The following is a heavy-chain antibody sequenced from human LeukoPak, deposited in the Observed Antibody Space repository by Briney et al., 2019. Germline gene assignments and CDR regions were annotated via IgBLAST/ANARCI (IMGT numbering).Heavy chain of an antibody. CDR1: GGTFSSYA. CDR2: IIPIFGTA. CDR3: ATDPGGGVATIVDY. J-gene: IGHJ4*02. D-gene: IGHD5-12*01. V-gene: IGHV1-69*05. Sequence: SVKVSCKASGGTFSSYAISWVRQAPGQGLEWMGGIIPIFGTANCAQKFQGRVTITTDESTSTAYMELSSLRSEDTAVYYCATDPGGGVATIVDYWGQGTLVTVSS.